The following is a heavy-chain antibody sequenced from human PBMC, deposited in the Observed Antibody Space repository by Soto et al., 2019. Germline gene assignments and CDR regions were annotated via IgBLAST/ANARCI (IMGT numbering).Heavy chain of an antibody. CDR1: GGSISSGGYY. J-gene: IGHJ5*02. D-gene: IGHD5-18*01. V-gene: IGHV4-31*03. CDR3: AREDGSAMAGNWFDP. Sequence: SETLSLTCTVSGGSISSGGYYWSWIRQHPGKGLEWIGYIYYSGSTYYNPFLKSRVTISVDTSKNQFSLKLSSVTAADTAVYYCAREDGSAMAGNWFDPWGQGTLVTVSS. CDR2: IYYSGST.